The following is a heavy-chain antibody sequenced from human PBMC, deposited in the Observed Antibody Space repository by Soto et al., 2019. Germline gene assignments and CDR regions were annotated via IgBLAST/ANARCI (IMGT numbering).Heavy chain of an antibody. Sequence: PGGSLRLSCAASGFTFSSYAMHWVRQAPGKGLEWVAVISYDGSNKYYADSVKGRFTISRDNSKNTLYLQMNSLRAEDTAVYYCARGGIAGPDDFDYWGQGTLVTVSS. D-gene: IGHD1-26*01. CDR1: GFTFSSYA. CDR3: ARGGIAGPDDFDY. CDR2: ISYDGSNK. V-gene: IGHV3-30-3*01. J-gene: IGHJ4*02.